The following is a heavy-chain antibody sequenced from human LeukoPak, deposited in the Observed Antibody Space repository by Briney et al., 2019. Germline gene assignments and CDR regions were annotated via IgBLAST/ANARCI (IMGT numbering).Heavy chain of an antibody. V-gene: IGHV3-48*03. CDR1: GLTFNNYA. CDR2: VGSSGTVT. J-gene: IGHJ5*02. CDR3: ARDRGSEYSGDNWFDL. Sequence: GGSLRLSCAASGLTFNNYAMSWVRQAPGKGLEWISYVGSSGTVTQYADSVRGRFTISRDNAKNSLSLQMNTLRAEDTAVYYCARDRGSEYSGDNWFDLWGQGTLVTVSS. D-gene: IGHD3-16*01.